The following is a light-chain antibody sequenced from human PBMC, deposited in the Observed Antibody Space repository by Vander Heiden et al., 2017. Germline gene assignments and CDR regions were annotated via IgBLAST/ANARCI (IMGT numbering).Light chain of an antibody. V-gene: IGKV3-20*01. CDR1: QSVSSSF. J-gene: IGKJ2*01. Sequence: VLTQSPGTLSLSPGERATLSCRASQSVSSSFLAWYQQKPGQAPMLLIYGASSRATGIPDRFSGSGSGTDFTLTISRLEPEDFAVFYCQQYGTSPYTFGQGTKLEIK. CDR2: GAS. CDR3: QQYGTSPYT.